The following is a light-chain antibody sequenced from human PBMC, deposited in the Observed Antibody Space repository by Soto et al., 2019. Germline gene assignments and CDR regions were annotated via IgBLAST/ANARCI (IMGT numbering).Light chain of an antibody. CDR1: NSDVGTYNY. Sequence: QSVLTQPASVSGSPGQSITISCTGTNSDVGTYNYVSWYQQHPGKAPKFVVYEVSDRPSGVSDRFSGSKSGNTASLTISGLQAKDEADYYCSSYTTSSTLVFGGGTKVTVL. CDR2: EVS. CDR3: SSYTTSSTLV. V-gene: IGLV2-14*01. J-gene: IGLJ2*01.